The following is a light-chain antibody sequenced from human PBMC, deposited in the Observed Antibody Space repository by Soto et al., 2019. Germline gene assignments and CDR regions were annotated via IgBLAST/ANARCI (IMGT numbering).Light chain of an antibody. J-gene: IGKJ4*01. CDR2: DAY. CDR3: QQYESYSPLT. Sequence: DFQMTQSPSIQSPSVGDRVTITCGASQSIRSWLAWYQRKPGKAXKLLIYDAYSLESGVPSRFSGRRSGTEFTLTIAGLQTEDFANYDGQQYESYSPLTFGGGTKVDIK. V-gene: IGKV1-5*01. CDR1: QSIRSW.